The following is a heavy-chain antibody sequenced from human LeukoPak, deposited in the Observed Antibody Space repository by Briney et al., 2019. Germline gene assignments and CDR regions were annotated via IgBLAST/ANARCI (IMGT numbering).Heavy chain of an antibody. CDR3: ASSGSYRFDY. Sequence: GGSLRLPCAASGFTFSSYSMNWVRRAPGKGLEWVSHITASGTAMFYADSVKGRFTISRDNAKNSLYLQMNSLRDEDTAVYYCASSGSYRFDYWGQGTLVTVSS. V-gene: IGHV3-48*02. CDR1: GFTFSSYS. D-gene: IGHD1-26*01. J-gene: IGHJ4*02. CDR2: ITASGTAM.